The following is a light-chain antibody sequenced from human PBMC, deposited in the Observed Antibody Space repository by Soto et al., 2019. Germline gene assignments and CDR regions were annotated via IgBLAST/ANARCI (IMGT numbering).Light chain of an antibody. CDR2: WAS. Sequence: DIVMTQSPDSLAVSLGERATINCKSSQSVLYSSNNKNYLAWYQQKPGQPPKLLIYWASTRESGVPDRFSGSGSGTDFTLTISSLQAEDEALYYCQQYYSTPYTFGQGTQLEIK. V-gene: IGKV4-1*01. J-gene: IGKJ2*01. CDR1: QSVLYSSNNKNY. CDR3: QQYYSTPYT.